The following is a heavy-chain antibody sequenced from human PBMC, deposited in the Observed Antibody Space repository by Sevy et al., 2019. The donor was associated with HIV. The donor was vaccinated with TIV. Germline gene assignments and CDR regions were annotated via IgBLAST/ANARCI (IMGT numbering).Heavy chain of an antibody. J-gene: IGHJ4*02. Sequence: GGSLRLSCAASGFTFSSYAMHWVRQAPGKGLEWVAVISYDGSNKYYADSVKGRFTISRDNSKNTLYLQMNSLRAEDTAVYYCARDPNYSDSSGYHYFDYWGQGTLVTVSS. CDR3: ARDPNYSDSSGYHYFDY. CDR1: GFTFSSYA. D-gene: IGHD3-22*01. CDR2: ISYDGSNK. V-gene: IGHV3-30-3*01.